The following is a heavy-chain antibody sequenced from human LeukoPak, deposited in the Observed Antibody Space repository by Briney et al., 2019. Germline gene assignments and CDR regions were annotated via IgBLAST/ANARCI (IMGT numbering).Heavy chain of an antibody. CDR3: ARDVSYYYYYMDV. J-gene: IGHJ6*03. CDR2: IYYSGST. D-gene: IGHD5/OR15-5a*01. Sequence: SETLSLTCTVSGGSISSGDYYWSWIRQPPGKGLEWIGYIYYSGSTCYNPSLKSRVTISVDTSKNQFSLKLSSVTAADTAVYYCARDVSYYYYYMDVWGKGTTVTVSS. V-gene: IGHV4-30-4*01. CDR1: GGSISSGDYY.